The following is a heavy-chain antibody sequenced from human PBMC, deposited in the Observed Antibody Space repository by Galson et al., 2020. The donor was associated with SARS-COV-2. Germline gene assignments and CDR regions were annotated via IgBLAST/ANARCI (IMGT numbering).Heavy chain of an antibody. Sequence: GGSLRLSCVASGFTFSRYGMSWVRQAPGQGLDWGATTSATTYYADSVRRRFIISRDDSKNTLYLQMNGLSADDTAVYYCAKDFVRGIGYMDVWGPGTTVPVSS. J-gene: IGHJ6*03. CDR3: AKDFVRGIGYMDV. CDR2: TSATT. CDR1: GFTFSRYG. D-gene: IGHD3-10*02. V-gene: IGHV3-23*01.